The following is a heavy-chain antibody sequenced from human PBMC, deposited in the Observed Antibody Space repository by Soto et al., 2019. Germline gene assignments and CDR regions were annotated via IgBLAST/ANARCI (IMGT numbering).Heavy chain of an antibody. CDR3: AKDYFDSSGYFPGGSAFDI. D-gene: IGHD3-22*01. Sequence: EVQLLESGGGLVQPGGSLRLSCAASGVTFSSYAMSWVRQAPGKGMEWVSVISGSGESTYYADSVKGLFTSSRDNSKNTLYLQMNSLRAEDTAVYYCAKDYFDSSGYFPGGSAFDIWGQGTMVTVSS. CDR2: ISGSGEST. CDR1: GVTFSSYA. V-gene: IGHV3-23*01. J-gene: IGHJ3*02.